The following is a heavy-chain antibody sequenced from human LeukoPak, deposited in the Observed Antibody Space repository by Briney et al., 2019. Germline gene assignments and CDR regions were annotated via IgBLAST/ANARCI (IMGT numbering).Heavy chain of an antibody. Sequence: GGSLSLSCAASGFTFKLYWMHWVRQVPGKRPVWVSRINDDGSDTIYADSVRGRFTISRDDAKNTVYLQMNNLRAEDTAVYYCVRGGPSTWSWGQGTLVTVSS. CDR2: INDDGSDT. V-gene: IGHV3-74*01. D-gene: IGHD2-15*01. CDR1: GFTFKLYW. CDR3: VRGGPSTWS. J-gene: IGHJ5*02.